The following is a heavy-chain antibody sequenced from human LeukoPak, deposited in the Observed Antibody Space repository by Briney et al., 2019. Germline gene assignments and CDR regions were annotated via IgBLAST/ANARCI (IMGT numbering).Heavy chain of an antibody. D-gene: IGHD1-26*01. CDR1: GGSINTGDYY. Sequence: PSQTLSLTRTVSGGSINTGDYYWTWIRQHPVKGLEWIGYVYYSGSTYFNPSLKSRLTISIDTSKNQFSLRLRSVTAADTAVYYCARAGSGSYPIDYWGQGTLVTVSS. CDR3: ARAGSGSYPIDY. CDR2: VYYSGST. V-gene: IGHV4-31*03. J-gene: IGHJ4*02.